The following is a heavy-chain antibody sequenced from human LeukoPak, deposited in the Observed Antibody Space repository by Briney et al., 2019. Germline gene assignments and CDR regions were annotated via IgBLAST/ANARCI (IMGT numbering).Heavy chain of an antibody. V-gene: IGHV1-46*01. Sequence: ASVKVSCKASGYTFTSYYMHWVRQARGQGLEWMGIINPSGGSTSYAQKFQGRVTMTRDTSTSTVYTELSSLRSEDTAVYYCARDRVGATGLPTFIDYWGQGTLVTVSS. CDR2: INPSGGST. CDR3: ARDRVGATGLPTFIDY. J-gene: IGHJ4*02. D-gene: IGHD1-26*01. CDR1: GYTFTSYY.